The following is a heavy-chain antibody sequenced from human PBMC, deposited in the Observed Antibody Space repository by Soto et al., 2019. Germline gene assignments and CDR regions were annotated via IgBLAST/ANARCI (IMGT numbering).Heavy chain of an antibody. CDR2: IIPIFGTA. CDR1: GGTFSSYA. D-gene: IGHD3-10*01. Sequence: SVKVSCNASGGTFSSYAISWVRQAPGQGLEWMGGIIPIFGTANYAQKFQGRVTITADESTSTAYMELSSLRSEDTAVYYCARQANYCLWSYFFSWFDPSGQGRLFTVSS. CDR3: ARQANYCLWSYFFSWFDP. J-gene: IGHJ5*02. V-gene: IGHV1-69*13.